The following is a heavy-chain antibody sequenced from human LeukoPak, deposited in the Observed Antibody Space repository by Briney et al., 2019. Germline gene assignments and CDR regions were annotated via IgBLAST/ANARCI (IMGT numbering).Heavy chain of an antibody. Sequence: PGGSLRLSCAASGFTFSSYGMHWVRQAPGKGLEWVAVISYDGSNKYYADSVKGRFTISRDNSKNTLYLQMNSLRAEDTAVYYCAKEGGGYSYGLYYYYYMDVWGKGTTVTVSS. CDR3: AKEGGGYSYGLYYYYYMDV. J-gene: IGHJ6*03. CDR1: GFTFSSYG. D-gene: IGHD5-18*01. CDR2: ISYDGSNK. V-gene: IGHV3-30*18.